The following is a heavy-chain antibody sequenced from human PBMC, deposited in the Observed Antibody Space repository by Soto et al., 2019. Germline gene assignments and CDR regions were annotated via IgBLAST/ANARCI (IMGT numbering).Heavy chain of an antibody. D-gene: IGHD3-3*01. V-gene: IGHV4-59*01. Sequence: XETLSLPCTVSGGSISSYEWSWIRQPPGKGLEWIGYIYYSGSTNYNPSLKSRVTISVDTSKNQFSLKLSSVTAAETAVHYCARLDSDFWSAYLRRHKWFDPWAQGTLVTVSS. J-gene: IGHJ5*02. CDR3: ARLDSDFWSAYLRRHKWFDP. CDR1: GGSISSYE. CDR2: IYYSGST.